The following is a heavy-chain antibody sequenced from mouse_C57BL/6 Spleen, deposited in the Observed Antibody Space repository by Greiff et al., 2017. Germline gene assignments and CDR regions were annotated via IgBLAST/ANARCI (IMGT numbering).Heavy chain of an antibody. Sequence: QVQLKESGAELVRPGASVTLSCKASGYTFTDYEMHWVKQTPVHGLEWIGAIDPETGGTAYNQKFKGKAILTADKSSSTAYMELRRLTSEDSAVYYCTRGNYYGSSYGFDYWGQGTTLTVSS. CDR3: TRGNYYGSSYGFDY. CDR1: GYTFTDYE. J-gene: IGHJ2*01. V-gene: IGHV1-15*01. CDR2: IDPETGGT. D-gene: IGHD1-1*01.